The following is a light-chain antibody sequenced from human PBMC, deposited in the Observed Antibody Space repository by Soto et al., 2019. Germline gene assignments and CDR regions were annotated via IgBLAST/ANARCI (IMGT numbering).Light chain of an antibody. V-gene: IGKV1-5*03. CDR1: QSINXX. Sequence: DIQMTQSPSTLSASVGDRVTITCRASQSINXXLAWYQQKPGKAPNLLIYKASSLESGVPSRFXXSAXGXEXXXXXXXXXPDDFATYYCQQYNESPWTFGQGTKVEIK. CDR3: QQYNESPWT. CDR2: KAS. J-gene: IGKJ1*01.